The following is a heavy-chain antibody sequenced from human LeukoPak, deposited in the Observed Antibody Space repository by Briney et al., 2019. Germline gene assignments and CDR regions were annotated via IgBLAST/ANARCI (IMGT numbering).Heavy chain of an antibody. CDR2: ISSSSYI. V-gene: IGHV3-21*01. CDR3: AREGSSWLNWFDP. D-gene: IGHD6-13*01. CDR1: GFTSSSFS. Sequence: GGPWRPSCAALGFTSSSFSMNWVRQAPGKGLRGVSSISSSSYIYYADSVKGRFTISRDNAKNSLYLQMNSLRAEDTAVYYCAREGSSWLNWFDPWGQGTLVTVSS. J-gene: IGHJ5*02.